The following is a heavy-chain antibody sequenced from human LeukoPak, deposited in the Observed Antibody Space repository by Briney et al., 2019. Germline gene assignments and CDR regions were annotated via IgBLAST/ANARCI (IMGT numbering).Heavy chain of an antibody. CDR3: VRVLDSGNTWYFFDL. CDR1: NHSIIETDD. D-gene: IGHD1-1*01. Sequence: PPETLSLTCLVSNHSIIETDDWGWIRQTPGKGLEWIGSIFDSASTDYTPSLKSRVTISLDRSDNQFSLTMTSETASDTAVYHCVRVLDSGNTWYFFDLWGQGIRVVVS. V-gene: IGHV4-38-2*02. CDR2: IFDSAST. J-gene: IGHJ4*02.